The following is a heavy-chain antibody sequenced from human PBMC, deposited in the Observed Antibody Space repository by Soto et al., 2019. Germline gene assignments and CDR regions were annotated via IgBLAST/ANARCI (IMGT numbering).Heavy chain of an antibody. CDR3: ARDKGFYLVYYYYMDV. CDR1: GYTFTSYG. CDR2: ISAYNGNT. V-gene: IGHV1-18*01. Sequence: ASVKVSCKASGYTFTSYGISWVRQAPGQGLEWMGWISAYNGNTNYAQKLQGRVTMTTDTSTSTAYMELRSLRSDDTAVYYCARDKGFYLVYYYYMDVWGKGTTVTVSS. J-gene: IGHJ6*03.